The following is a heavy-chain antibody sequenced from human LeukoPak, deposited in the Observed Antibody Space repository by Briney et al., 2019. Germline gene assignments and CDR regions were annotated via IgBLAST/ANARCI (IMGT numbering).Heavy chain of an antibody. CDR1: GFTFSSYS. D-gene: IGHD4-11*01. CDR3: ATLRFDYSKEYFQH. CDR2: ISSSSSYI. V-gene: IGHV3-21*01. J-gene: IGHJ1*01. Sequence: PGGSLRLSCAASGFTFSSYSMNWVRQAPGKGLEWVSSISSSSSYIYYADSVKGRFTISRDNAKNSLYLQMNSLRAEDTAVYYCATLRFDYSKEYFQHWGQGTLVTVSS.